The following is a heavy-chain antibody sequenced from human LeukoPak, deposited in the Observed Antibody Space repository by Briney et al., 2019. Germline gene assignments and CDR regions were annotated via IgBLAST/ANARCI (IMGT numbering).Heavy chain of an antibody. V-gene: IGHV3-33*01. CDR2: IWYDGNNK. J-gene: IGHJ5*02. D-gene: IGHD3-3*01. Sequence: GGSLRLSCEASGFIFSSYGMHWVRQAPGKGLEWVAVIWYDGNNKNYADSVKGRFTISRDNSKNTLYLQMNSLRDADTAVYYCASTSYYDFWSGTPWGQGTLVTVSS. CDR3: ASTSYYDFWSGTP. CDR1: GFIFSSYG.